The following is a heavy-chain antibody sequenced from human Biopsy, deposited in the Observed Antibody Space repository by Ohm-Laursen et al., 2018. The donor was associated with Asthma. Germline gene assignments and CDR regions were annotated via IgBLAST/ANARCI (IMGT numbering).Heavy chain of an antibody. Sequence: SLRLSCTASGFTFSNYGMHWVRQAPGKGLDWVAVISFDGNNKNYTDSVKGRFTISRGNSRNTLHLQMNSLRAEDTAVYYCAKDVFPGWELRRGPDYWGQGTLVTVSS. CDR2: ISFDGNNK. V-gene: IGHV3-30*18. CDR1: GFTFSNYG. D-gene: IGHD1-26*01. J-gene: IGHJ4*02. CDR3: AKDVFPGWELRRGPDY.